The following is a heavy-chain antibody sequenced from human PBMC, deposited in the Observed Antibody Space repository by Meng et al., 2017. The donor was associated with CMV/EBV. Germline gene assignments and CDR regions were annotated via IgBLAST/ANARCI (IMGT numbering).Heavy chain of an antibody. J-gene: IGHJ5*02. D-gene: IGHD6-6*01. Sequence: SETLSLTCTVSGGSISSSSYYWGWIRQPPGKGLEWIGSIYYSGSTNYNPSLKSRVTISVDKSKNQFSLKLSSVTAADTAVYYCARMQQLVPHNWFDPWGQGTLVTVSS. CDR3: ARMQQLVPHNWFDP. V-gene: IGHV4-39*07. CDR1: GGSISSSSYY. CDR2: IYYSGST.